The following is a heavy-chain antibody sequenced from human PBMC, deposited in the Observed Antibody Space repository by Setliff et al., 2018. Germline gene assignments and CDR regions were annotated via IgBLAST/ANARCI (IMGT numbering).Heavy chain of an antibody. CDR1: GFTSGNKG. D-gene: IGHD1-1*01. Sequence: GGSLRLSCAASGFTSGNKGIHWVRQAPGKGLEWVALIRYDGRSEYADSVKGRFSMSRDNSKNTLYLQMNSLRTEDTAVYYCATDGVQNYNLDYWGQGTLVTVSS. CDR3: ATDGVQNYNLDY. CDR2: IRYDGRSE. J-gene: IGHJ4*02. V-gene: IGHV3-30*02.